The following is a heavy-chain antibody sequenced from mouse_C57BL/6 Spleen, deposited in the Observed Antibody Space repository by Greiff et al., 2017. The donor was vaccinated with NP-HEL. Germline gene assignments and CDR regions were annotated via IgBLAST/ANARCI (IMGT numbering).Heavy chain of an antibody. Sequence: EVQVVESGGGLVKPGGSLKLSCAASGFTFSSYTMSWVRQTPEKRLEWVATISGGGGNTYYPDSVKGRFTISRDNAKNTLYLQMSSLRSEDTALYYCARHDDGYDYWGQGTTLTVSS. D-gene: IGHD2-3*01. V-gene: IGHV5-9*01. J-gene: IGHJ2*01. CDR2: ISGGGGNT. CDR3: ARHDDGYDY. CDR1: GFTFSSYT.